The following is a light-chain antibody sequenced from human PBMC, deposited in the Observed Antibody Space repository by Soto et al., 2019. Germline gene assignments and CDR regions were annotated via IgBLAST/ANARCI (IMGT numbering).Light chain of an antibody. V-gene: IGKV1-39*01. CDR2: AAS. Sequence: DIQMTQSPSSLSVSVGDRVTITCRASQSITNYLNWYQQKPGKAPKLLVYAASSVQSGVPSRFSGNGSGTDFTLTISSLQPEDFASYYCQQSDSYPYTFGQGTKLEIK. CDR1: QSITNY. J-gene: IGKJ2*01. CDR3: QQSDSYPYT.